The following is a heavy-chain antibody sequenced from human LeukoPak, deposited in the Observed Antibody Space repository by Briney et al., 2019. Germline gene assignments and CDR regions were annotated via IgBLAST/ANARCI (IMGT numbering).Heavy chain of an antibody. J-gene: IGHJ6*02. CDR1: GFTFRYYG. D-gene: IGHD6-25*01. CDR3: AKGGGAAAADGMDA. V-gene: IGHV3-23*01. CDR2: LSGSGSST. Sequence: GGSLRLSCAASGFTFRYYGMSWVRQAPGKGLEWVSSLSGSGSSTHYADSVKGRFTISRDNSKNTLYLQMNSLRAEDTAVYYCAKGGGAAAADGMDAWGQGTTVTVPS.